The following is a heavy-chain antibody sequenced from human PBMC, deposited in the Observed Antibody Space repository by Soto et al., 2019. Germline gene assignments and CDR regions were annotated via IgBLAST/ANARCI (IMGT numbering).Heavy chain of an antibody. CDR3: AKDQFKAPSVYYYYMDV. CDR2: ISYDGSNK. V-gene: IGHV3-30*18. D-gene: IGHD6-6*01. Sequence: QVQLVESGGGVVQPGRSLRLSCAASGFTFSSYGMHWVRQAPGKGLEWVAVISYDGSNKYYADSVKGRFTISRDNSKNTLYLQMNSLRAEDTVVYYCAKDQFKAPSVYYYYMDVWGKGTTVTVSS. J-gene: IGHJ6*03. CDR1: GFTFSSYG.